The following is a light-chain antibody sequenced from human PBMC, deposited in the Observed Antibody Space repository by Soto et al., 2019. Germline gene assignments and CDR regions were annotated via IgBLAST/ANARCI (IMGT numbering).Light chain of an antibody. V-gene: IGLV1-51*01. CDR2: DNN. Sequence: QSVLTQPPSVSGAPGQRVTISCTGSSSNIGAGYDVHWYQQLPGTAPKLLIYDNNKRPSGIPDRFSGSKSGTSATLGITGLQTGDEADYYCGTWDSSLSAGVVFGGGTQLTVL. J-gene: IGLJ2*01. CDR1: SSNIGAGYD. CDR3: GTWDSSLSAGVV.